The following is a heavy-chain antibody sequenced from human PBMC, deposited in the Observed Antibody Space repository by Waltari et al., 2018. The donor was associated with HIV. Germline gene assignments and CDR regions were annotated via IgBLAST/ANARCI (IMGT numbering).Heavy chain of an antibody. Sequence: QVQLVQSWAEVKKTGASVKGSCKASGYTFTSYDMHWVRQATGQGLEWVGLIKPNSCNTAHSQKFPGKVTLTMNTSISTAYMELSRLRYEHTAVQYCASGGKGPTSHTLIWLYPWGQVTLVTVSS. J-gene: IGHJ5*02. D-gene: IGHD5-12*01. CDR1: GYTFTSYD. CDR3: ASGGKGPTSHTLIWLYP. V-gene: IGHV1-8*01. CDR2: IKPNSCNT.